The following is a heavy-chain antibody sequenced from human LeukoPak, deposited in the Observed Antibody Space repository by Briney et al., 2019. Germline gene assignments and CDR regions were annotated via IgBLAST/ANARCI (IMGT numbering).Heavy chain of an antibody. D-gene: IGHD6-19*01. CDR1: GFTFGDYL. Sequence: PGGSLRLSCTAYGFTFGDYLMSWVRQARGKGLEWICFISGGTTEYAASVKARFTISRDDSTSIAYLQMNILTTEDTAVYYCSRGSGWLSVYWGQGTLVTVSS. CDR2: ISGGTT. J-gene: IGHJ4*02. CDR3: SRGSGWLSVY. V-gene: IGHV3-49*04.